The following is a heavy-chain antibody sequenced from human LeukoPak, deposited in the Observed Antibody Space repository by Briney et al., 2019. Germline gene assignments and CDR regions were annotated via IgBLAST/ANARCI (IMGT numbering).Heavy chain of an antibody. V-gene: IGHV4-39*01. J-gene: IGHJ5*02. CDR1: GGSISSSSYY. CDR3: ARLADITMVRGVGWFDP. CDR2: IYYSGST. D-gene: IGHD3-10*01. Sequence: PSETPSLTCTVSGGSISSSSYYWGWIRQPPGKGLEWIGSIYYSGSTYYNLSLKSRVTISVDTSKNQFSLKLSSVTAADTAVYYCARLADITMVRGVGWFDPWGQGTLVTVSS.